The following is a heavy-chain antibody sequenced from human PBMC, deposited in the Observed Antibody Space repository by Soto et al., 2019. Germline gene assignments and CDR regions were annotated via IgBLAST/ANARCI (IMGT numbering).Heavy chain of an antibody. D-gene: IGHD3-22*01. CDR3: ARDRAPASDYDSSGPSWYFDY. V-gene: IGHV1-69*13. CDR2: IIPIFGTA. Sequence: SVKVSCKASGGTFSSYAISWVRQAPGQGLEWMGGIIPIFGTANYAQKFQGRVTITADESTSTAYMELSSLRSEDTAVYYCARDRAPASDYDSSGPSWYFDYWGQGTLVTVSS. J-gene: IGHJ4*02. CDR1: GGTFSSYA.